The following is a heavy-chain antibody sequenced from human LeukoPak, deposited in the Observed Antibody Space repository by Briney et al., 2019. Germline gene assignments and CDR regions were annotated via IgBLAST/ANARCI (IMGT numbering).Heavy chain of an antibody. V-gene: IGHV3-73*01. CDR2: IRSKDQNSAT. D-gene: IGHD2-21*01. J-gene: IGHJ5*02. Sequence: GGSLRLSCAASGFSLSDSPKHWVRQASGKGLEWVGRIRSKDQNSATAYAESVKGRFTISRDDSKNMAYLQMNSLRIEDTAVYYCESSITKAGGSWGQGTLVTVSS. CDR3: ESSITKAGGS. CDR1: GFSLSDSP.